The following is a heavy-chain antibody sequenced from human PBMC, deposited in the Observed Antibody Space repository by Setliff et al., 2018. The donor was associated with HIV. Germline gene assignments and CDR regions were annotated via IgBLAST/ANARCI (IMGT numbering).Heavy chain of an antibody. V-gene: IGHV4-34*01. J-gene: IGHJ4*02. CDR3: AKVGSWGGRGYFDS. D-gene: IGHD2-15*01. CDR1: GGSLSGSY. Sequence: NLSLTCAVYGGSLSGSYLSWIRQTPGKGLEWIGETNPSGSTSYNPSLKSRVTISVDTSRIHFYVNLTSLTAADTAVYYCAKVGSWGGRGYFDSWGQGISVTVSS. CDR2: TNPSGST.